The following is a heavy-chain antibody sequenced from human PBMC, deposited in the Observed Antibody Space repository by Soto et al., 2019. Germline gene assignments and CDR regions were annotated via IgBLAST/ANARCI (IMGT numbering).Heavy chain of an antibody. V-gene: IGHV3-11*06. Sequence: PGGSLRLSCAASGFTFSDYYMSWIRQAPGKGLEWVSYISSSSSYTNYADSVKGRFTISRDNAKNSLYLQMNSPRAEDTAVYYCVRVGGNYPFYYYYGMDVWGQGTTVTVSS. J-gene: IGHJ6*02. CDR1: GFTFSDYY. D-gene: IGHD4-4*01. CDR3: VRVGGNYPFYYYYGMDV. CDR2: ISSSSSYT.